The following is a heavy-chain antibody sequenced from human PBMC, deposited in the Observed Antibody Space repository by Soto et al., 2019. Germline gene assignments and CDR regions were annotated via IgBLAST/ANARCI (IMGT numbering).Heavy chain of an antibody. CDR1: GFSFSTSA. J-gene: IGHJ5*02. Sequence: GGSLTPSCEASGFSFSTSAMHWVRQAPGKGLEWVAVIWYDGSNQYYADSVKGRFTISRDSSKNTVYLQMNSLRAEDTALYYRARDRYPSNIPAAETVRYCYDPCGQGT. CDR3: ARDRYPSNIPAAETVRYCYDP. CDR2: IWYDGSNQ. V-gene: IGHV3-33*01. D-gene: IGHD6-13*01.